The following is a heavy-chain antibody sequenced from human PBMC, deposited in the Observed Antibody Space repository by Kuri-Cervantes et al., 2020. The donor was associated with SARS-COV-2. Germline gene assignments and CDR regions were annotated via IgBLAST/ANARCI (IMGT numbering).Heavy chain of an antibody. CDR3: AREEKSRLVGPPDYYYYMDV. Sequence: ASVKVSCKASGYTFTGYYMHWVRQAPGQGLEWMGWINPNSGGTNYAQKFQGRVTMTRDTSISTAYMELSRLRSDDTAVYYCAREEKSRLVGPPDYYYYMDVWGKGTTVTVSS. V-gene: IGHV1-2*02. D-gene: IGHD6-19*01. CDR1: GYTFTGYY. J-gene: IGHJ6*03. CDR2: INPNSGGT.